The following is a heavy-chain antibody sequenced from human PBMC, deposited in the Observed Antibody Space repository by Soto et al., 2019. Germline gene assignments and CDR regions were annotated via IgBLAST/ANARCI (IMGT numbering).Heavy chain of an antibody. CDR3: ARDRYCGGDCSYDAFDI. V-gene: IGHV4-59*01. CDR2: IYYSGST. J-gene: IGHJ3*02. CDR1: GGSISSYY. Sequence: SETLSLTCTVSGGSISSYYWSRIRQPPGKGLEWIGYIYYSGSTNYNPSLKSRVTISVDTSKNQFSLKLSSVTAADTAVYYCARDRYCGGDCSYDAFDIWGQGTMVTVSS. D-gene: IGHD2-21*02.